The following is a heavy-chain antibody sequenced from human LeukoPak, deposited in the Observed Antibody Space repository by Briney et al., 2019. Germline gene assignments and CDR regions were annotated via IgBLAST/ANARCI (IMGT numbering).Heavy chain of an antibody. CDR2: INHSGST. CDR3: ARVITVAGPPDY. D-gene: IGHD6-19*01. CDR1: GGSFSGYY. J-gene: IGHJ4*02. V-gene: IGHV4-34*01. Sequence: PSETLSLTCAVYGGSFSGYYWSWIRQPPGKGLEWIGEINHSGSTNYNPSLKRRVTISVDTSKNQFSLKLSSVTAADTAVYYCARVITVAGPPDYWGQGTLVTVSS.